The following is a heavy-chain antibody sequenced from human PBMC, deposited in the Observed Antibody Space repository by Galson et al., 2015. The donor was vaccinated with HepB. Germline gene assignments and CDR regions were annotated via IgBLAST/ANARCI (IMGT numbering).Heavy chain of an antibody. D-gene: IGHD6-19*01. J-gene: IGHJ4*02. CDR2: ISSSSSYI. CDR1: GFTFRRYS. V-gene: IGHV3-21*01. Sequence: SLRLSCAASGFTFRRYSINWVRQAPGKGLEWVSSISSSSSYIYYADSVKGRFTISRDNAKNALYLQMNSRRAEDTAGDDCAGRGHSSGWDDPLRGDWGQGTLVTGSA. CDR3: AGRGHSSGWDDPLRGD.